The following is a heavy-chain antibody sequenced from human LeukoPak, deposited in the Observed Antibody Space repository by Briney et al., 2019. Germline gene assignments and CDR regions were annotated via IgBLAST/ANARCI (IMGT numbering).Heavy chain of an antibody. V-gene: IGHV3-7*03. CDR1: GFTFSSYC. D-gene: IGHD2-15*01. Sequence: GGSLRLSCAASGFTFSSYCMSWVRQAPGQGLEWVANIKQDGSEKYYVDSVKGRFTISRDNAKNSLYLQMNSLRDEDTAVYYCASDSPGYSSGSYFTYWGQGTLVTVSS. CDR3: ASDSPGYSSGSYFTY. CDR2: IKQDGSEK. J-gene: IGHJ4*02.